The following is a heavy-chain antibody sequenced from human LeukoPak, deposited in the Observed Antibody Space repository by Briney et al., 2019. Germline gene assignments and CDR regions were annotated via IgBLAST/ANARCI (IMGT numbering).Heavy chain of an antibody. CDR1: GFTFSSYS. J-gene: IGHJ2*01. Sequence: GGSLRLSCAASGFTFSSYSMTWVRQAPGKGLEWVSYISSSSSTIYYADSVKGRFTISRDNAKNSLYLQMNSLRAGDTAVYYCARDTPDYGDYFWYFDLWGRGTLVAVSS. V-gene: IGHV3-48*04. D-gene: IGHD4-17*01. CDR3: ARDTPDYGDYFWYFDL. CDR2: ISSSSSTI.